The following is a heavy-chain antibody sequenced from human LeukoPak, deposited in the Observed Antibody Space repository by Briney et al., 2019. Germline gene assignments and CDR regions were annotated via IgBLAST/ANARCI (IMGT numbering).Heavy chain of an antibody. CDR3: ALLHYDFWSGYWDEGYFDY. CDR1: GYTFTSYD. D-gene: IGHD3-3*01. J-gene: IGHJ4*02. Sequence: ASVKVSCKASGYTFTSYDINWVRQATGQGLEWMGWINPNSGGTNYAQKFQGRVTMTRDTSISTAYMELSRLRSDDTAVYYCALLHYDFWSGYWDEGYFDYWGQGTLVTVSS. CDR2: INPNSGGT. V-gene: IGHV1-2*02.